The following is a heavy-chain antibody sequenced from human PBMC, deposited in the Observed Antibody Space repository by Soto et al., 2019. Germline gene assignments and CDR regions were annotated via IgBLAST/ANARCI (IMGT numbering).Heavy chain of an antibody. CDR1: GGTFSSYT. V-gene: IGHV1-69*02. D-gene: IGHD6-13*01. J-gene: IGHJ6*02. Sequence: SVKVSCKASGGTFSSYTISWVRQAPGQGLEWMGRIIPILGIANYAQKFQGRVTITADKSTSTAYMELSSLRSEDTAVYYCARHPLVAAAGGAYGMDVWGQGTTVTVSS. CDR3: ARHPLVAAAGGAYGMDV. CDR2: IIPILGIA.